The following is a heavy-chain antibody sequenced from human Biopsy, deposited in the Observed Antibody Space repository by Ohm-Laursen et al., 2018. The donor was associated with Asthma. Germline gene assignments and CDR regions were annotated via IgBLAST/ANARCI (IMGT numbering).Heavy chain of an antibody. D-gene: IGHD6-6*01. CDR2: IYYSGST. Sequence: SQTLSLTCSVSGGSIGAGDYYWSWIRQPPGKGLEWIGYIYYSGSTSHNPSLTSRLTISVDTSKNQSSLKLTSVSAADTAVYYCARASLAARANWFDPWGQGTPVSVSS. J-gene: IGHJ5*02. V-gene: IGHV4-30-4*01. CDR3: ARASLAARANWFDP. CDR1: GGSIGAGDYY.